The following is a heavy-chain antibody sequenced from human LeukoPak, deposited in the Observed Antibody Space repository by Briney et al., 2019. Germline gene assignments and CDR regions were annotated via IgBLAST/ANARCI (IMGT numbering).Heavy chain of an antibody. V-gene: IGHV3-21*01. CDR2: ISSSSSYI. J-gene: IGHJ4*02. CDR3: VRAAVVVVAGLDY. D-gene: IGHD2-21*01. CDR1: GFTFGSYS. Sequence: GGSLRLSCAASGFTFGSYSMNWVRQAPGKGLEWVSSISSSSSYIHYADSIKGRFTISRDNAKNSLYLQMNSLRAEDTAVYYCVRAAVVVVAGLDYWGQGTLVTVSS.